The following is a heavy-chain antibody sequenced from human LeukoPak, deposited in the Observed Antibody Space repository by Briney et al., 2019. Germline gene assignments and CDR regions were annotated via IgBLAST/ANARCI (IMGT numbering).Heavy chain of an antibody. Sequence: GGSLRLSCAASGFTFTNYAMSWVRQAPGKGLEWVSGISGSGGSTYYADSVKGRFTISRDNSRNTPYLQMNSLRAEDTAVYYCAKDQDYYDSGGIDYWGQGTLVTVSS. CDR2: ISGSGGST. V-gene: IGHV3-23*01. D-gene: IGHD3-10*01. CDR1: GFTFTNYA. CDR3: AKDQDYYDSGGIDY. J-gene: IGHJ4*02.